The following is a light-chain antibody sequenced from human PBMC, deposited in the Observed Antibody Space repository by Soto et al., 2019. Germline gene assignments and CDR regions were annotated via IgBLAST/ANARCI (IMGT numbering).Light chain of an antibody. V-gene: IGKV3-15*01. CDR1: QSVSSN. CDR2: GAS. CDR3: QQRFT. J-gene: IGKJ3*01. Sequence: EIVMTQSPATLSVSPGERATLSCRASQSVSSNLAWYQQKPGQAPRLLIYGASTRATGIPARFSGSGSGTVFTLTISSLQSEDFAVYYCQQRFTFGPGTKVDIK.